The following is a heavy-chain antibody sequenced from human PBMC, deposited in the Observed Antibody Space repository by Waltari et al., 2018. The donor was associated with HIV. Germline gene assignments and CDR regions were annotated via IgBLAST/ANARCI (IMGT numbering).Heavy chain of an antibody. J-gene: IGHJ4*02. D-gene: IGHD5-12*01. CDR2: ISYDGSNK. CDR1: GFTFSSYA. V-gene: IGHV3-30-3*01. CDR3: ARGGGYSSSYYFDY. Sequence: QVQLVEYGGGVVQPGRSLRRSCEASGFTFSSYAIHWVRQAPGKGLVWVAVISYDGSNKYYADSVKGRFTISRDNSKNTLYLQMNSLRAEYTAVYYCARGGGYSSSYYFDYWGQGTLVTVSS.